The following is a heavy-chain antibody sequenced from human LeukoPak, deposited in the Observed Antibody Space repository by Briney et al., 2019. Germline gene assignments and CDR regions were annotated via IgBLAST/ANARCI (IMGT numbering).Heavy chain of an antibody. J-gene: IGHJ4*02. V-gene: IGHV4-39*01. D-gene: IGHD3-10*01. CDR1: GGSISSSSYY. Sequence: PSETLSLTCTVSGGSISSSSYYWGWIRQPPGKGLEWIGSIYYSGSTYYNPSLKSRVTISVDTSKNQFSLRLSSVTAADTAVYYCARLPSNPCYYGSGTYLDYWGQGTLVTVSS. CDR2: IYYSGST. CDR3: ARLPSNPCYYGSGTYLDY.